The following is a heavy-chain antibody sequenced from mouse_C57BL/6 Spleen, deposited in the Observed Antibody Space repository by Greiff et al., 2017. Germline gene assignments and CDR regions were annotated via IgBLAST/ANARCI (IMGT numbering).Heavy chain of an antibody. CDR3: ARGAPHYYGSRTDYAMDY. D-gene: IGHD1-1*01. J-gene: IGHJ4*01. CDR1: GYTFTSYG. CDR2: LYPRSGNT. Sequence: QVQLQQSGAELARPGASVKLSCKASGYTFTSYGISWVKQRTGQGLEWIGELYPRSGNTYYNEKFKGKATLTADKSSSTAYMELRSLTSEDSAVDFCARGAPHYYGSRTDYAMDYWGQGTSVTVSS. V-gene: IGHV1-81*01.